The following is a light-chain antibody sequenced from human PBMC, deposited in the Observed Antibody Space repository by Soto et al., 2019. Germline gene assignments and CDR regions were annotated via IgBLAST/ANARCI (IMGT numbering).Light chain of an antibody. CDR1: QTILYSSNNKTC. Sequence: DIVMTQSTDSLAGSLGARATINCKSSQTILYSSNNKTCLTWYQQKPGQPPKPLIYWASTRESGVPDRFSGSGSGTDFTLTISSLQAEDVAVYYCQQYYSTPVTVGGGTKVEIK. V-gene: IGKV4-1*01. CDR2: WAS. J-gene: IGKJ4*01. CDR3: QQYYSTPVT.